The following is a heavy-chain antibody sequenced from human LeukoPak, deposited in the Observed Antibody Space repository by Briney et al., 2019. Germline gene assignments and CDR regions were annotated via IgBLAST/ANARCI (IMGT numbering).Heavy chain of an antibody. CDR3: ARDRPYYYDSSGYYPDY. Sequence: GASVKVSCKASGYTFTSYGISWVRQAPGQGLEWMGWISAYNGNTNYAQKLQGRVTMTTDTSTSTAYMELRSLRSDDTAVYYCARDRPYYYDSSGYYPDYWGQGTLVTVSS. J-gene: IGHJ4*02. D-gene: IGHD3-22*01. V-gene: IGHV1-18*01. CDR2: ISAYNGNT. CDR1: GYTFTSYG.